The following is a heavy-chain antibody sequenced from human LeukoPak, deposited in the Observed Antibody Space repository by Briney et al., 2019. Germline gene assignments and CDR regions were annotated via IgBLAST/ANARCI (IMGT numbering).Heavy chain of an antibody. CDR2: INWNGGST. CDR3: ARPKYYYDSSGYILGYYFDY. J-gene: IGHJ4*02. Sequence: GGSLRLSCAASGFTFDDYGMSWVRQAPGKGLEWVSGINWNGGSTGYADSVKGRFTISRDNAKNSLYLQMNSLRAEDTALYYCARPKYYYDSSGYILGYYFDYWGQGTLVTVSS. V-gene: IGHV3-20*04. D-gene: IGHD3-22*01. CDR1: GFTFDDYG.